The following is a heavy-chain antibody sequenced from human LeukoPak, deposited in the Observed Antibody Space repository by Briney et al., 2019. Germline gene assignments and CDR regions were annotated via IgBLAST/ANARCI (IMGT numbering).Heavy chain of an antibody. CDR2: IYHSGST. V-gene: IGHV4-39*07. CDR3: ARDDSKGSGTFDY. Sequence: PSETLSLTCSVSGDSISSGSYYWGWIRQPPGKGLEWIGEIYHSGSTNYNPSLKSRVTISVDTSKNQFSLKLSSVTAADTAVYYCARDDSKGSGTFDYWGQGTLVTVSS. D-gene: IGHD3-10*01. J-gene: IGHJ4*02. CDR1: GDSISSGSYY.